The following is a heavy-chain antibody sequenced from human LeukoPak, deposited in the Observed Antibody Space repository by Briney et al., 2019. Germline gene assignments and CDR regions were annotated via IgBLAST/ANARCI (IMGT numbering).Heavy chain of an antibody. Sequence: SETLSLTCAVYGGSFSGYYWSWIRQPPGKGLEWIGEINHSGSTKYNPSLKSRVTISVDTSKNQTSLKLSSVTAADPAVYYCARSAARYCSGGSCRNWFDPWGQGTLVSVSS. CDR3: ARSAARYCSGGSCRNWFDP. J-gene: IGHJ5*02. CDR1: GGSFSGYY. D-gene: IGHD2-15*01. V-gene: IGHV4-34*01. CDR2: INHSGST.